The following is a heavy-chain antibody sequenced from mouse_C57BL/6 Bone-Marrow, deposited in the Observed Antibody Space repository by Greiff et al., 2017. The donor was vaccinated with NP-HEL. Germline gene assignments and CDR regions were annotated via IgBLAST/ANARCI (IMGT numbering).Heavy chain of an antibody. D-gene: IGHD1-1*01. J-gene: IGHJ2*01. CDR3: TRGPHYYGSSYYFDY. V-gene: IGHV5-9-1*02. CDR2: ISSGGDYI. CDR1: GFTFSSYA. Sequence: EVQRVESGEGLVKPGGSLKLSCAASGFTFSSYAMSWVRQTPEKRLEWVAYISSGGDYIYYADTVKGRFTISRDNARNTLYLQMSSLKSEDTAMYYCTRGPHYYGSSYYFDYWGQGTTLTVSS.